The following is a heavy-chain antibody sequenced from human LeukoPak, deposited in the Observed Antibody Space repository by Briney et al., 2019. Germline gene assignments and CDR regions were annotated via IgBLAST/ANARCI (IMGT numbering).Heavy chain of an antibody. V-gene: IGHV3-7*04. J-gene: IGHJ4*02. Sequence: PGGSLRLSCAASGFTFSSYWMSWVRQAPGKGLEWVANIKQDGSEKYYVDSVKGRFTISRDNAKNSLYLQMNSLRAEDTAVYYCARARSSWYETQFDYWGQGTLVTVSS. CDR2: IKQDGSEK. CDR1: GFTFSSYW. CDR3: ARARSSWYETQFDY. D-gene: IGHD6-13*01.